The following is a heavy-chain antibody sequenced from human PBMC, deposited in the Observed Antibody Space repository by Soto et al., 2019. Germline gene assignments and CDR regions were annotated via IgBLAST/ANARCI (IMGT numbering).Heavy chain of an antibody. CDR3: ARDWSRYYDNSGLIWVY. CDR2: MSAYNGDT. D-gene: IGHD3-22*01. Sequence: QIQLVQSGGEVKKPGASVKVSCKASGYTFRSYGISWVRQAPGQGREWVGWMSAYNGDTHYAPKLQDRITLTTETSTDTAYMELRSLRLDDTAVYYCARDWSRYYDNSGLIWVYWGQGSLVTVSS. J-gene: IGHJ4*02. CDR1: GYTFRSYG. V-gene: IGHV1-18*04.